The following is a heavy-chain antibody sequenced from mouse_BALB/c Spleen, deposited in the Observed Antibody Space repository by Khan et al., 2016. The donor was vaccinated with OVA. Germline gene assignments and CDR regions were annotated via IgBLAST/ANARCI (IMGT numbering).Heavy chain of an antibody. J-gene: IGHJ4*01. V-gene: IGHV9-4*02. D-gene: IGHD2-12*01. CDR3: ARGGAADYRNDGGAMEY. CDR2: INTHSGVP. CDR1: GYTFTTAG. Sequence: VQLKQSGPELKKPGETVRISCKASGYTFTTAGIQWVQKMPGKGLKWIGWINTHSGVPKYAEDFKGRFAFSLEISVNTAYLQITNLKNEDTATYLGARGGAADYRNDGGAMEYWGQGTSVTVSS.